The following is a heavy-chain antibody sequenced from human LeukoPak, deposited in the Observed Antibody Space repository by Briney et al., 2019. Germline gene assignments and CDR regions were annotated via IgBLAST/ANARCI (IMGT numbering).Heavy chain of an antibody. Sequence: PSQTLSLTCTVSGGSVSSGFSYWSWIRQPPGKGLEWIGYIHYTGSSYYTPSLQSRVTMSVDTSSNQFSLTLTSVTAADTAVYYCARERISSVWSEIDYWGRGTLITVSS. CDR1: GGSVSSGFSY. D-gene: IGHD3-22*01. V-gene: IGHV4-30-4*01. J-gene: IGHJ4*02. CDR3: ARERISSVWSEIDY. CDR2: IHYTGSS.